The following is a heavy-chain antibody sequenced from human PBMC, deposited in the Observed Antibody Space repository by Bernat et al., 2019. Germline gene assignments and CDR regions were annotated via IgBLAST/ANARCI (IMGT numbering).Heavy chain of an antibody. D-gene: IGHD3-22*01. J-gene: IGHJ3*02. Sequence: QVTLKESGPVLVKPTETLTLTCTVSGFSLSNARMGVSWIRQPPGKALERLAHIFSNDEKSYSTSLKSRLTISKDTSKSQVVLTMTNMDPVDTATYYCARHYYYDSSGYYDAFDIWGQGTMVTVSS. V-gene: IGHV2-26*01. CDR3: ARHYYYDSSGYYDAFDI. CDR1: GFSLSNARMG. CDR2: IFSNDEK.